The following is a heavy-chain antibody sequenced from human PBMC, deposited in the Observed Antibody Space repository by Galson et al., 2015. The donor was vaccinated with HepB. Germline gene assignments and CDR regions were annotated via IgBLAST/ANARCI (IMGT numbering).Heavy chain of an antibody. V-gene: IGHV5-51*03. D-gene: IGHD2-21*01. Sequence: QSGAAVTKPGESLKISCKGSEYSFTSYWIGWVRQMPGKGLEWMGIIYPGDSDTRYSPSFQGQVTISADKSISTAYLQWSSLKASDTAMYYCATTTSPLACCGGDCYLDYWGQGTLVTVSS. J-gene: IGHJ4*02. CDR3: ATTTSPLACCGGDCYLDY. CDR2: IYPGDSDT. CDR1: EYSFTSYW.